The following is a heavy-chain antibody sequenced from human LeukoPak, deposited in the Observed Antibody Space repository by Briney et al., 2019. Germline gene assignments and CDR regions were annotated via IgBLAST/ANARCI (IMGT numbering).Heavy chain of an antibody. J-gene: IGHJ4*02. Sequence: PSQTLSLTRTVSGGSISSGGYYWSWIRQHPGKGLEWIGYIYYSGSTYYNPSLKSRVTISVDTSKNQFSLKLSSVTAADTAVYYCARGTPELWFGDYYFDYWGQGTLVTVSS. D-gene: IGHD3-10*01. V-gene: IGHV4-31*03. CDR1: GGSISSGGYY. CDR2: IYYSGST. CDR3: ARGTPELWFGDYYFDY.